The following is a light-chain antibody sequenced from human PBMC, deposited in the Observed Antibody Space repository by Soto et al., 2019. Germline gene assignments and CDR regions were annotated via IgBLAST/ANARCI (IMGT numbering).Light chain of an antibody. Sequence: QSVLTQPPSASGSPGQSVTISCTGTSSDVGGYNYVSWYQQHPGKAPKLMIYEVSKRPSGVPDRFSVSKSGNTASLTVSGLQPEDEADYYCSSYAGSNNIVVFGGGTKVTVL. CDR2: EVS. CDR1: SSDVGGYNY. J-gene: IGLJ2*01. V-gene: IGLV2-8*01. CDR3: SSYAGSNNIVV.